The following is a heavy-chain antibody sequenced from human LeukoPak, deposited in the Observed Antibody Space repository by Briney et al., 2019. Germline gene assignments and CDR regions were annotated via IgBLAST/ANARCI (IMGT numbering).Heavy chain of an antibody. CDR3: ARYYYYYYMDV. CDR1: GYSISSGYY. V-gene: IGHV4-38-2*02. J-gene: IGHJ6*03. Sequence: SETLSLTCTVSGYSISSGYYWGWIRQPPGKGLEWIGSIYHSGSTYYNPSLKSRVTISVDTSKNQFSLKPSSVTAADTAVYYCARYYYYYYMDVWGKGTTVTVSS. CDR2: IYHSGST.